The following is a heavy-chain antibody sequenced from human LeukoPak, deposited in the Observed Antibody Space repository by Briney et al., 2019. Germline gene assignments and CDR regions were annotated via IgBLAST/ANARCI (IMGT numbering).Heavy chain of an antibody. V-gene: IGHV3-64*02. Sequence: GGPLRLSCAASGFIFSTYAMHWVRQAPGKGLEYVSTILSNGGSTYYADSVKGRFTISRDNSKNTLYLQMDSLRAEDMAVYYCARVDYGSGCDSWGQGTLVTVSS. CDR1: GFIFSTYA. CDR2: ILSNGGST. J-gene: IGHJ4*02. CDR3: ARVDYGSGCDS. D-gene: IGHD6-19*01.